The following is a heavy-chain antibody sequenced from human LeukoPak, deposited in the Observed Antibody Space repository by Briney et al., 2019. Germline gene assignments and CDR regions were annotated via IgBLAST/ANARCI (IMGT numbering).Heavy chain of an antibody. Sequence: SETLSLTCAVYGGSFSGAYWSWLRQAPGKGLEWIGEINHSGSTNYNPSLKSRVTMSLDTSKKQVSLKLNSVTAADTAVYYCARGPTAVRGVIRFYYYMDVWGKGTAVTVSS. V-gene: IGHV4-34*01. CDR3: ARGPTAVRGVIRFYYYMDV. D-gene: IGHD3-10*01. CDR2: INHSGST. CDR1: GGSFSGAY. J-gene: IGHJ6*03.